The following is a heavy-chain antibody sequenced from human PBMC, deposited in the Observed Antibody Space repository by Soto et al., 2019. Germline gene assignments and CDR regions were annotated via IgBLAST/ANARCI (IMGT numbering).Heavy chain of an antibody. D-gene: IGHD3-22*01. Sequence: SETLSLTCTVSGGSISSSSYYWGWIRQPPGKGLEWIGSIYYSGSTYYNPSLKSRVTISVDTSKNQFSLKLSSVTAADTAVYYCARDYYDSSGWFEYWGQGTLVTVSS. CDR3: ARDYYDSSGWFEY. V-gene: IGHV4-39*02. J-gene: IGHJ4*02. CDR1: GGSISSSSYY. CDR2: IYYSGST.